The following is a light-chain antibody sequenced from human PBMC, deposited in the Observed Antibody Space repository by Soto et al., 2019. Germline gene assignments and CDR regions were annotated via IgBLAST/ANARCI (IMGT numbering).Light chain of an antibody. CDR1: SSNIGNHY. CDR2: DND. V-gene: IGLV1-51*01. Sequence: QSVLTQPPSVSAAPGQTVTISCSGSSSNIGNHYVSWYQQLPGTAPKLLIYDNDKRPSGISDRFSGSKSGTTATLGITGLQTGDEADYYCGTWDSSLNVRIFGGGTKLTVL. CDR3: GTWDSSLNVRI. J-gene: IGLJ2*01.